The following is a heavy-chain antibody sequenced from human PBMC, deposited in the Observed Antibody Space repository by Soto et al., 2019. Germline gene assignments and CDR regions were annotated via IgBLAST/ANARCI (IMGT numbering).Heavy chain of an antibody. J-gene: IGHJ5*02. CDR3: AKGGDLGLYAGLDWFDP. CDR1: GFTFDDYT. D-gene: IGHD2-21*01. V-gene: IGHV3-43*01. CDR2: ISWDGGST. Sequence: EVQLVESGGVVVQPGGSLRLSCAASGFTFDDYTMHWVRQAPGKGLEWVSLISWDGGSTYYADSVKGRLTISRDNSKNSLYLQMNSLRTEDTALYYCAKGGDLGLYAGLDWFDPWGQGTLVTVSS.